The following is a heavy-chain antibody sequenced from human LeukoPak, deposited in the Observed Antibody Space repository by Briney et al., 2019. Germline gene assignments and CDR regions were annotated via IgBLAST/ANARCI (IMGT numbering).Heavy chain of an antibody. V-gene: IGHV3-48*03. J-gene: IGHJ4*02. CDR3: AKLDVLPYSDS. CDR1: GFSFSNYE. D-gene: IGHD3/OR15-3a*01. Sequence: HAGGSLRLSCAASGFSFSNYEMNWVRQTPGKGLEWVSYMSSSGSMTWYADSVKGRFTISRDNAKRSLYLQMNSLRVEDTAVYYCAKLDVLPYSDSWGQGTVVTVSS. CDR2: MSSSGSMT.